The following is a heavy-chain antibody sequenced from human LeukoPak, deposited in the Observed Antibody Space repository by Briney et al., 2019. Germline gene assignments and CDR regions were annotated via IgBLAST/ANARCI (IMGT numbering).Heavy chain of an antibody. Sequence: GGSLRLSCVASGFTFSSNAMSWVRQAPGKGLECVSAITGDGTTTYYADSVKGRFTVSRDNTRNKLYLQLNNLRAEDTAVYYCAKAYGTNGYYQLPIDFWGQGTLVTASS. D-gene: IGHD3-22*01. J-gene: IGHJ4*02. CDR1: GFTFSSNA. CDR3: AKAYGTNGYYQLPIDF. CDR2: ITGDGTTT. V-gene: IGHV3-23*01.